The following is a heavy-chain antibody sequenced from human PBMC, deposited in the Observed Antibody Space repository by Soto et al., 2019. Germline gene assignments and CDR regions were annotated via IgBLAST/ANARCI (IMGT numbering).Heavy chain of an antibody. CDR1: GFTFSHHS. J-gene: IGHJ5*02. Sequence: ASVKVSCKASGFTFSHHSVHWVRQAPGQRLEWMGWINSDTGYTKYSQKFQARVTTTWDTSAKTAYMELSSLRSEDTAVYYCVRGKEAGVWFDPWGQGTLVTVSS. D-gene: IGHD1-26*01. CDR3: VRGKEAGVWFDP. V-gene: IGHV1-3*04. CDR2: INSDTGYT.